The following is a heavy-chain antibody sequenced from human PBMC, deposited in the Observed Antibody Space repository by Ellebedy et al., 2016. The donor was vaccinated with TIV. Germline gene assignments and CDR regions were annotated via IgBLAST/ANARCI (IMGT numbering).Heavy chain of an antibody. CDR3: VKAWHSSSWYSNWFDP. CDR1: GFTFSSYA. J-gene: IGHJ5*02. V-gene: IGHV3-64D*09. D-gene: IGHD6-13*01. CDR2: ISSNGITT. Sequence: GGSLRLSCSVSGFTFSSYAMHWVRQAPGKGLQYVAAISSNGITTDYADSVEGRFTISRDNSKNTLYLKMRSLRPEDTAVYYCVKAWHSSSWYSNWFDPWGQGTLVIVSS.